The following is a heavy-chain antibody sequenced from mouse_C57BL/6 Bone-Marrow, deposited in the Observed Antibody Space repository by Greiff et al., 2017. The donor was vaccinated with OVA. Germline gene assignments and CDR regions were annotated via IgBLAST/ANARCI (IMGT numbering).Heavy chain of an antibody. CDR3: ARNYGSSYRYWYFDV. CDR1: DSEVFPIAY. CDR2: ILPSIGRT. D-gene: IGHD1-1*01. V-gene: IGHV15-2*01. Sequence: SGSELRSPGSSVKLSCKDFDSEVFPIAYMSWVRQKPGHGFEWIGGILPSIGRTIYGEKFEDKATLDADTLSNTAYLELNSLTSEDSAIYDCARNYGSSYRYWYFDVWGTGTTVTVSS. J-gene: IGHJ1*03.